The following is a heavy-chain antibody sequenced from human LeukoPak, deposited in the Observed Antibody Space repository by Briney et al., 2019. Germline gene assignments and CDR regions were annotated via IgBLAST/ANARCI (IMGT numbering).Heavy chain of an antibody. CDR3: ARGASGSYYGVWFDP. Sequence: SETLSLTCTVSGGSFSISYWSWIRQPPGKGLEWIGYIYYSGSTNHNPSLKGRVTISLDTSKNQFSLKLSSVTAADTAVYYCARGASGSYYGVWFDPWGQGTLVTVSS. D-gene: IGHD1-26*01. CDR1: GGSFSISY. CDR2: IYYSGST. J-gene: IGHJ5*02. V-gene: IGHV4-59*01.